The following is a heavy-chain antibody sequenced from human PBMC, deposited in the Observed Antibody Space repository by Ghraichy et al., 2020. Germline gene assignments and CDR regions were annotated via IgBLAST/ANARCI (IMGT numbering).Heavy chain of an antibody. CDR3: ARALFWSGYSYFDY. CDR1: GDSISSYY. Sequence: SETLSLTCTVSGDSISSYYWSWIRQPPGKGLEWIGYISYSGSTNYNPSLTSRVTMSLDTSKNQFSLKLSSVTAADMAVFYCARALFWSGYSYFDYWGQGTLVTVSS. D-gene: IGHD3-3*01. V-gene: IGHV4-59*01. J-gene: IGHJ4*02. CDR2: ISYSGST.